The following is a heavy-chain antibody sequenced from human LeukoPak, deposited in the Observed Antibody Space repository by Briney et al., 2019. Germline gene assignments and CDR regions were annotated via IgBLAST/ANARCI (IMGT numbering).Heavy chain of an antibody. CDR1: GFTFSSYA. CDR3: AKDSFYGSGGNWFDP. V-gene: IGHV3-30*04. Sequence: GRSLRLSCAAFGFTFSSYAMHWVRQAPGKGLEWVALISYDGSNKYYADSVKARFIISRDNSKNTVYLQMNSLRAEDTAVYYCAKDSFYGSGGNWFDPWGQGTLVTVSS. D-gene: IGHD3-10*01. J-gene: IGHJ5*02. CDR2: ISYDGSNK.